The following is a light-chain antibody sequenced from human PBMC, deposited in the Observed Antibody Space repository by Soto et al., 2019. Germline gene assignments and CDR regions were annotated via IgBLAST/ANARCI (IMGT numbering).Light chain of an antibody. CDR2: GAS. Sequence: IQMTQSPSSLSASVGDRFTISCRASQGISNYLAWYQQKPGKVPKLLIYGASTLQSGVPLRFSGSGSGTDFTLTISSLQPEDVATYYCQKYNSAPRTFGQGTKVDI. V-gene: IGKV1-27*01. J-gene: IGKJ1*01. CDR3: QKYNSAPRT. CDR1: QGISNY.